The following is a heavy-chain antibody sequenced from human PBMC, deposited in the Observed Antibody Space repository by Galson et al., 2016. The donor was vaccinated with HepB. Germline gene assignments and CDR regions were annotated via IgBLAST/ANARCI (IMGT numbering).Heavy chain of an antibody. Sequence: SLRLSCAASGFTFDDYAMHWVRQAPGEGLEWVSGTSWNSGSIGYADSVKGRFTISRDNSKSTLYLQMNSLRVEDTAMYYCARDSPIWDWGQGTLVTVSS. D-gene: IGHD3-9*01. V-gene: IGHV3-9*01. CDR3: ARDSPIWD. CDR2: TSWNSGSI. J-gene: IGHJ4*02. CDR1: GFTFDDYA.